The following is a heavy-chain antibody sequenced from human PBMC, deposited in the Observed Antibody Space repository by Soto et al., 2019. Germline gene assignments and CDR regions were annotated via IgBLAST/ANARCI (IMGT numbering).Heavy chain of an antibody. J-gene: IGHJ5*02. Sequence: GGSLRLSCAASGFTFSSYSMNWVRQAPGKGLEWVSAISGSGGSTYYADSVKGRFTISRDTAKNTMYLQMNNLRREDTAVYYCARTSKLWREFDPWGQGTLVTVSS. V-gene: IGHV3-23*01. D-gene: IGHD1-7*01. CDR2: ISGSGGST. CDR3: ARTSKLWREFDP. CDR1: GFTFSSYS.